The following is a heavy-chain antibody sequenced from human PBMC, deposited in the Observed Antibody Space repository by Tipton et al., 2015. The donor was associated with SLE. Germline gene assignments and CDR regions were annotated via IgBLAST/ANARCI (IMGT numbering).Heavy chain of an antibody. CDR3: ARVLVVVTALDY. CDR1: GDSVSSNSAA. CDR2: TYYRSKWYN. J-gene: IGHJ4*02. V-gene: IGHV6-1*01. D-gene: IGHD2-21*02. Sequence: GLVKPSQTLSLTCAISGDSVSSNSAAWNWIRQSPSRGLEWLGRTYYRSKWYNDYAVSVKSRITINPDTSKNQFSLKLSSVTAADTAVYYCARVLVVVTALDYWGQGTLVTVSS.